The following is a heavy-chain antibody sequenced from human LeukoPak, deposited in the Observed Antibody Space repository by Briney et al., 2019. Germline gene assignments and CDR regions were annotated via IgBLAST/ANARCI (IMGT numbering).Heavy chain of an antibody. J-gene: IGHJ4*02. CDR2: ISDSGSRT. CDR3: AKQLGYCSDGSCYFES. V-gene: IGHV3-23*01. CDR1: GFTFSSYA. D-gene: IGHD2-15*01. Sequence: GGSLRVSCEASGFTFSSYAMSWVRQAPGKGLEWVSAISDSGSRTYDADSVKGRFTISRDNSKNTLYLQMHSLRAEDTAVYYCAKQLGYCSDGSCYFESWGQGTLVTVSS.